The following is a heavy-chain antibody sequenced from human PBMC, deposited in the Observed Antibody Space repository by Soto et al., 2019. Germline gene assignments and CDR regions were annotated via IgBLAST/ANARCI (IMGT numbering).Heavy chain of an antibody. CDR1: GGSLSSINW. V-gene: IGHV4-4*02. CDR3: ARVPGPKYFDY. J-gene: IGHJ4*02. Sequence: QVQLQESGPRLVKPSGTLSLTCSVSGGSLSSINWWSWVRQPPGKGLEWIGENYHSGSTNYNPAPKSRVTISVDKSNNQFSLKLSSVTAADTAVYYCARVPGPKYFDYWGQGTLLTVSS. D-gene: IGHD7-27*01. CDR2: NYHSGST.